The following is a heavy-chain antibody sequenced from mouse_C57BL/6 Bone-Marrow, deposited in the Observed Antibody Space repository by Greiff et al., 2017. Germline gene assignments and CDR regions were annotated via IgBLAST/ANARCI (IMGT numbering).Heavy chain of an antibody. CDR3: TNPSMDY. J-gene: IGHJ4*01. Sequence: VQLKQSGAELVRPGASVKLSCTASGFNIKDDYMHWVKQRPEQGLEWIGWIDPENGDTEYASKFQGKATITADTSSNTAYLQLSSLTSEDTAVYYCTNPSMDYWGQGTSVTVSS. V-gene: IGHV14-4*01. CDR1: GFNIKDDY. CDR2: IDPENGDT.